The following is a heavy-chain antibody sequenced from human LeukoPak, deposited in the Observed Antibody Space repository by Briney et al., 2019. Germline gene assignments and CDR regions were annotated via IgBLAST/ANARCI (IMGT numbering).Heavy chain of an antibody. V-gene: IGHV1-18*01. D-gene: IGHD6-19*01. Sequence: ASVKVSCKASGYTFTSYGISWVRQAPGQGLEWMGWISAYNGSTNYAQKFQGRVTMTRDTSTSTVYMELSSLRSEDTAVYYCARSYSSGWDYWGQGTLVTVSS. CDR2: ISAYNGST. CDR3: ARSYSSGWDY. CDR1: GYTFTSYG. J-gene: IGHJ4*02.